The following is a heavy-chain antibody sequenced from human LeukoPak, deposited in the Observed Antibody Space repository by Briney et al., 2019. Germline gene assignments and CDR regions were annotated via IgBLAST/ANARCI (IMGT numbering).Heavy chain of an antibody. CDR2: IYHSGST. CDR3: ARESSTSCDY. D-gene: IGHD2-2*01. CDR1: GYSISSGYY. V-gene: IGHV4-38-2*02. Sequence: SETLSLTCTVSGYSISSGYYWGWIRQPPGKGLEWIGSIYHSGSTYYNPSLKSRVTISVDTSKNQFSLKLSSVTAADTAVYYCARESSTSCDYWGQGTLVTVSS. J-gene: IGHJ4*02.